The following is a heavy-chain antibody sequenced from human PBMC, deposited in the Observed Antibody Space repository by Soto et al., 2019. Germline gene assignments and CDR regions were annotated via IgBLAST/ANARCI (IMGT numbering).Heavy chain of an antibody. J-gene: IGHJ6*02. Sequence: EVLLLESGGDSVQPGGSLRLSCVASGFTFSDYVMSWVRQVPGKGLEWVSSISDGGERTDYRDSVRGRFTISRANARVTLHLQMNSLRVDDTATYFCARDRSTDFGLDVWGQGTTVTVSS. D-gene: IGHD3-3*01. CDR1: GFTFSDYV. CDR2: ISDGGERT. CDR3: ARDRSTDFGLDV. V-gene: IGHV3-23*01.